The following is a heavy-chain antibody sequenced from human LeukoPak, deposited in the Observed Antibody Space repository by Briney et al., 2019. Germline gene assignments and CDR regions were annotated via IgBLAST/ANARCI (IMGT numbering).Heavy chain of an antibody. V-gene: IGHV1-18*01. J-gene: IGHJ6*03. D-gene: IGHD3-3*01. Sequence: GASVKVSCKASGYTFTSYGISWVRQAPGQGLEWMGWISAYNGNTNYAQKLQGRVTMTTDTSTSTAYMELSSLRSEDTAVYYCARGSSGYDFWSGYYSYYYYYMDVWGKGTTVTVSS. CDR1: GYTFTSYG. CDR3: ARGSSGYDFWSGYYSYYYYYMDV. CDR2: ISAYNGNT.